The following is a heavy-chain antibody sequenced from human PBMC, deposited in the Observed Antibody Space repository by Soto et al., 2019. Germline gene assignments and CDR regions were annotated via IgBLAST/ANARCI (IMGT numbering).Heavy chain of an antibody. CDR3: ARAAPPYYYYGMDV. CDR2: TYYRTKWYN. Sequence: SQTLSLTCAISGDSVSSNSAAWNWIRQSPSRGLEWLGRTYYRTKWYNDYAVSVKSRITINPDTSKNQFSLQLNSVTPDDTAVYYCARAAPPYYYYGMDVWGQGTTVTVSS. CDR1: GDSVSSNSAA. J-gene: IGHJ6*02. V-gene: IGHV6-1*01. D-gene: IGHD2-15*01.